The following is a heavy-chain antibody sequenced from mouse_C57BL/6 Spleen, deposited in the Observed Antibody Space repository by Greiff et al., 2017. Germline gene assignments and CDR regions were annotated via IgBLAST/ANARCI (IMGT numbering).Heavy chain of an antibody. V-gene: IGHV1-69*01. Sequence: VQLQQPGAELVMPGASVKLSCKASGYTFTSYWMHWVKQRPGQGLEWIVEIDPSDSYTNYNQKFKGKSTLTVDKSSSTAYMQLSSLTSEDSAVXYCARRGYGSSYEGFDDWGQGTTLTVSS. D-gene: IGHD1-1*01. CDR3: ARRGYGSSYEGFDD. J-gene: IGHJ2*01. CDR2: IDPSDSYT. CDR1: GYTFTSYW.